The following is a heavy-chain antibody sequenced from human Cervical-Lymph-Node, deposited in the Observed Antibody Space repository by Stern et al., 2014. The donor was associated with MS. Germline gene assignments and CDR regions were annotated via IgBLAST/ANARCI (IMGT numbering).Heavy chain of an antibody. CDR1: GVTFSTYD. D-gene: IGHD2-15*01. V-gene: IGHV1-69*01. CDR2: IIPIFGTA. Sequence: LVESEAEVKKPGSSVKVSCKASGVTFSTYDISWVRQAPGQGLEWRGGIIPIFGTANYAQKFQGRVTIIADESTSPVYMELSSLRSEDAAVYYCARKLCSGGSCYFYGMDVWGQGTTVTVSS. J-gene: IGHJ6*02. CDR3: ARKLCSGGSCYFYGMDV.